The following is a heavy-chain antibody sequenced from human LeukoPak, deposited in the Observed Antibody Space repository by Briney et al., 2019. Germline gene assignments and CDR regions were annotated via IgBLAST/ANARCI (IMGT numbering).Heavy chain of an antibody. D-gene: IGHD3-10*01. V-gene: IGHV3-30*04. CDR2: ISYDGSNK. J-gene: IGHJ3*02. CDR3: ARDPRWFGELLRGRGAYAFDI. Sequence: PGGSLRLSCAASGFTFSSYAMHWVRQAPGKGLEWVAVISYDGSNKYYADSVKGRFTISRDNSKNTLYLQMNSLRAEDTAVYYCARDPRWFGELLRGRGAYAFDIWGQGTMVTVSS. CDR1: GFTFSSYA.